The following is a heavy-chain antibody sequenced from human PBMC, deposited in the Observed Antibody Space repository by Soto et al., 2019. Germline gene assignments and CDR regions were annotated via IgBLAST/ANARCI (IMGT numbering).Heavy chain of an antibody. Sequence: VQLVESGGGLVQPGRSVRLSCTASGFTFDDYAVHWVRQAPGKGLEWVSGISWNSLSIGYADSVKGRFIISRDNAKNSLFLQMNSLRPEDTALYYCAKDFDHSYGMDVWGQGTTVTVSS. V-gene: IGHV3-9*01. CDR1: GFTFDDYA. J-gene: IGHJ6*02. CDR2: ISWNSLSI. CDR3: AKDFDHSYGMDV.